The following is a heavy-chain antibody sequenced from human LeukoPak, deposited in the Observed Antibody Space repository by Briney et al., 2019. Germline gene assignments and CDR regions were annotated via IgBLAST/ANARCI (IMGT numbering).Heavy chain of an antibody. Sequence: GGSLTLSCAASGFTFSSYAMHWVRQAPGKGLEWVAVISYDGSNKYYADSVKGRFTISRDNSKNTLYLQMNSLRAEDTAVYYCARGAREYCSGGSCSAGYYYYGMDVWGQGTTVTVSS. V-gene: IGHV3-30-3*01. CDR3: ARGAREYCSGGSCSAGYYYYGMDV. D-gene: IGHD2-15*01. J-gene: IGHJ6*02. CDR2: ISYDGSNK. CDR1: GFTFSSYA.